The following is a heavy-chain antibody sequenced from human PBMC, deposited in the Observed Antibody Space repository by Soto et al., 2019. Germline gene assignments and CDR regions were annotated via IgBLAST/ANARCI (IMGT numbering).Heavy chain of an antibody. CDR3: GRQGGEDY. Sequence: EVQLVESGGALVKPGGSLRLSCAASGFTFSSYSMNWVRQAPGKGLEWVSSISSGSSYIYYADSVKGRFTISRDNAKNSLYLQMNSLRAEDTAVYYCGRQGGEDYWGQGTLVTVSS. CDR1: GFTFSSYS. CDR2: ISSGSSYI. D-gene: IGHD3-16*01. J-gene: IGHJ4*02. V-gene: IGHV3-21*02.